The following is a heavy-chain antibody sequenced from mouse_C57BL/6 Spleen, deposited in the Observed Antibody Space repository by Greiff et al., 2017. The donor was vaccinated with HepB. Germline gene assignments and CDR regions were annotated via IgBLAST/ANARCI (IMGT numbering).Heavy chain of an antibody. CDR1: GYTFTSYW. CDR3: ARGAFYGSPLDY. CDR2: IDPSDSYT. Sequence: VQLQQPGAELVMPGASVKLSCKASGYTFTSYWMHWVKQRPGQGLEWIGEIDPSDSYTNYNQKFKGKSTLTVDKSSSTAYMQLSSLTSEDSAVYYCARGAFYGSPLDYWGQGTTLTVSS. V-gene: IGHV1-69*01. D-gene: IGHD1-1*01. J-gene: IGHJ2*01.